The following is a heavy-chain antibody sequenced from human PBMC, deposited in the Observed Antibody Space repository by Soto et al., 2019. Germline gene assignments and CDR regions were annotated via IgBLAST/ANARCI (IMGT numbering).Heavy chain of an antibody. J-gene: IGHJ4*02. D-gene: IGHD2-21*02. CDR3: ARSSVTAVDFDY. CDR1: GFTFSSYA. V-gene: IGHV3-33*08. Sequence: GGSLRLSCAASGFTFSSYAMHWVRQAPGRGLEWVAVIWFDGSNKYYADSVKGRFTISRDNSKNTLYLQMNSLRAEDTAVYYCARSSVTAVDFDYWGQGTLVTVSS. CDR2: IWFDGSNK.